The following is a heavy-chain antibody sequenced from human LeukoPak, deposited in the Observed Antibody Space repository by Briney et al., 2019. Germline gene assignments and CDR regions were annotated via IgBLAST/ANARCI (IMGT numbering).Heavy chain of an antibody. CDR1: GYSFTSYW. CDR3: ARQTPSTYYGSGSYYNGMDV. CDR2: IYPGDSDT. Sequence: GESLKISCKGSGYSFTSYWIGWVRQMPGKGLGWMGIIYPGDSDTRYSPSFQGQVTISADKSISTAYLQWSSLKASDTAMYYCARQTPSTYYGSGSYYNGMDVWGQGTTVTVSS. J-gene: IGHJ6*02. D-gene: IGHD3-10*01. V-gene: IGHV5-51*01.